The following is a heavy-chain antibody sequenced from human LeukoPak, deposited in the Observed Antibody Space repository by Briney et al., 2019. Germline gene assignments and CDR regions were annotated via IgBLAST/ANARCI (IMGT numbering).Heavy chain of an antibody. J-gene: IGHJ4*02. CDR3: ARHGSSAAAAGAYYFDF. CDR2: IYYSGST. Sequence: SETLSLTCTVSGGSISSYYWSWIRQPPGKGLEWIGYIYYSGSTNYNPSLKSRVTISVDTSKNQFSLKLSSVTAADTAVYYCARHGSSAAAAGAYYFDFWGQGTLVTVSS. CDR1: GGSISSYY. D-gene: IGHD6-13*01. V-gene: IGHV4-59*08.